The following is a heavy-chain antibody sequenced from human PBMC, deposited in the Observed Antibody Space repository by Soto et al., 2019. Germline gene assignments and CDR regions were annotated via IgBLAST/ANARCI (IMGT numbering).Heavy chain of an antibody. J-gene: IGHJ6*02. CDR3: ARGRDGSGKAGSRMDV. D-gene: IGHD3-10*01. Sequence: SETLSLTCAVYGGSFSGYYWSWIRQPPGKGLEWIGEINHSGSTNYNPSLKSRVTISVDTAKNQFSLKLSSVTAADTAVYYCARGRDGSGKAGSRMDVRGQGTTGTVSS. V-gene: IGHV4-34*01. CDR1: GGSFSGYY. CDR2: INHSGST.